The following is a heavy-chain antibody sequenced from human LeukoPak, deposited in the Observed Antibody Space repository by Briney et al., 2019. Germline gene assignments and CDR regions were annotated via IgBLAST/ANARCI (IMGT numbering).Heavy chain of an antibody. D-gene: IGHD2-21*02. V-gene: IGHV3-23*01. CDR3: AKAASSDWYLDYFDY. CDR1: GFTFSSYA. CDR2: FSGSGGRT. Sequence: GGSLRLSCAASGFTFSSYAMSWVRQAPGKRLEWLSRFSGSGGRTYYADSVRGRFTISRDNSKNTLYLQMNSLRAEDTAIYFCAKAASSDWYLDYFDYWGQGTLVTVSS. J-gene: IGHJ4*02.